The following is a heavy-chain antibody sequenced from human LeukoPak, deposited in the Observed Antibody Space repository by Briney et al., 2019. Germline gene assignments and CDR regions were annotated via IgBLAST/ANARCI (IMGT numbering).Heavy chain of an antibody. CDR2: ISGSDDNT. Sequence: GGSLRLSCAASGFTFNNYALSWVRQAPGKGLEWVSTISGSDDNTYYADSVKGRFTISRDISKHTLYLQMNSLRADDTAVYYCANDFDHWGQGTLVTVSS. CDR1: GFTFNNYA. V-gene: IGHV3-23*01. CDR3: ANDFDH. J-gene: IGHJ4*02.